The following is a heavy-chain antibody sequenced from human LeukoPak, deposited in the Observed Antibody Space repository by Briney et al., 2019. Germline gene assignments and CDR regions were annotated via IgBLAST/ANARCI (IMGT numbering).Heavy chain of an antibody. CDR2: ISAYNGNT. V-gene: IGHV1-18*01. CDR1: GYTFTSYG. CDR3: ARDSNNYEILTGFSINWFDP. Sequence: ASVKVSCKASGYTFTSYGISWVRQAPGQGLEWMGWISAYNGNTNYAQKLQGRVTMTTDTSTSTAYMELRSLRSDDTAVYYCARDSNNYEILTGFSINWFDPWGQGTLVIVSS. D-gene: IGHD3-9*01. J-gene: IGHJ5*02.